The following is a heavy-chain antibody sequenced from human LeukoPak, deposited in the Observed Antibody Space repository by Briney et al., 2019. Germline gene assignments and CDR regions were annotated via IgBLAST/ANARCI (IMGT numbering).Heavy chain of an antibody. CDR3: ARVRLLGSYGWRGIFDY. V-gene: IGHV4-39*07. CDR1: GGSISSSSYY. CDR2: IYYSGST. D-gene: IGHD5-18*01. Sequence: SETLSLTCTVSGGSISSSSYYWGWIRQPPGKGLEWIGSIYYSGSTYYNPSLKSRVTISVDTSKNQFSLKLSSVTAADTAVYYCARVRLLGSYGWRGIFDYWGQGTLVTVSS. J-gene: IGHJ4*02.